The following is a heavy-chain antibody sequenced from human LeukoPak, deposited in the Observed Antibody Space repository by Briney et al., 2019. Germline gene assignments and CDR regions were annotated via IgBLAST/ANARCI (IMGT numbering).Heavy chain of an antibody. CDR2: ISAYNGNT. D-gene: IGHD3-10*01. J-gene: IGHJ6*03. CDR3: ARYGSGSYYDYYYYMDV. CDR1: GYTFTNYG. Sequence: ASVKVSCKASGYTFTNYGISWVRQAPGQGLEWMGWISAYNGNTNYAQKLQGRVTMTTDTSTSTAYMELRSLRSDDTAVCYCARYGSGSYYDYYYYMDVWGKGTTVTVSS. V-gene: IGHV1-18*01.